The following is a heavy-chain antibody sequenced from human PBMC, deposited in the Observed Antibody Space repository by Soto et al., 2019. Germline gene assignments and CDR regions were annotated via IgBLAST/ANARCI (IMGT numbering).Heavy chain of an antibody. V-gene: IGHV1-3*01. CDR1: GYTFTSYA. Sequence: QVQLVQSGAEVKKPGASVKVSCKASGYTFTSYAMHWVRQAPGQRLEWKGWINAGNGNTKYSQKFQGRVTITRDTSASTAYMELSSLRSEDTAVYYCALWGAVAGTGVDYWGQGTLVTVSS. CDR3: ALWGAVAGTGVDY. D-gene: IGHD6-19*01. CDR2: INAGNGNT. J-gene: IGHJ4*02.